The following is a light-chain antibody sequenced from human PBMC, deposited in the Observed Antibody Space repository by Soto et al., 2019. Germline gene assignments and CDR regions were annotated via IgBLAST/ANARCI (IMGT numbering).Light chain of an antibody. CDR3: GTWDTSLTVYV. Sequence: QSVLTQPPSVSAAPGQKVTISCSGSSPNIGNNYVSWYQQLPGTAPKLLIYDNNQRPSGIPDRFSGSKSGASATLGITGLQTGDEADYYCGTWDTSLTVYVFGPGTKVTVL. CDR1: SPNIGNNY. CDR2: DNN. J-gene: IGLJ1*01. V-gene: IGLV1-51*01.